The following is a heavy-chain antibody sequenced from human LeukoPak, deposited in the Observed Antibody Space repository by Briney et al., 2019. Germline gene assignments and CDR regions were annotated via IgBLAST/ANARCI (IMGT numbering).Heavy chain of an antibody. D-gene: IGHD1-7*01. V-gene: IGHV1-69*05. Sequence: GSSVKVSCKASGGTFSSYAISWVRQAPGQGLEWMGGIIPIFGTANYAQKFQGRVTITTDESTSTAYMGLSSLRSEDTAVYYCARVNWNYHTSWASWGQGTLVTVSS. CDR3: ARVNWNYHTSWAS. CDR1: GGTFSSYA. CDR2: IIPIFGTA. J-gene: IGHJ4*02.